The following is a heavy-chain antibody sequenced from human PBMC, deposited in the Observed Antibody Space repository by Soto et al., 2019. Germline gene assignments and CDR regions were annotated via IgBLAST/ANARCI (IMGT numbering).Heavy chain of an antibody. CDR3: ARDEGAIIVVASRSFDY. CDR1: GYTFTSYG. J-gene: IGHJ4*02. Sequence: ASVKVSCKASGYTFTSYGTSWVRQAPGQGLEWMGWISAYNGNTNYAQKLQGRVTMTTDTSTSTAYMELRSLRSDDTAVYYCARDEGAIIVVASRSFDYWGQGTLVTVSS. CDR2: ISAYNGNT. D-gene: IGHD3-22*01. V-gene: IGHV1-18*01.